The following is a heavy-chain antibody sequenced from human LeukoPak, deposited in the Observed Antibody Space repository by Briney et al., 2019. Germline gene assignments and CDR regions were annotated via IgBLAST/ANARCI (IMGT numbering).Heavy chain of an antibody. CDR1: GDSFSNNRAA. J-gene: IGHJ6*03. CDR2: TYYRSKWYT. CDR3: AEGNYYMDV. V-gene: IGHV6-1*01. Sequence: SQTLSLTCAISGDSFSNNRAAWTWIRQSTSRGLEWLGTTYYRSKWYTDYAVSVQSRITINLDTSKNQFSLHLTSVTPEDTAVYYCAEGNYYMDVWGQGTTVTVSS.